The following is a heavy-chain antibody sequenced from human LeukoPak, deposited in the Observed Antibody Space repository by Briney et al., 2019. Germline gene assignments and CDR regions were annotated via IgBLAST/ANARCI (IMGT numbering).Heavy chain of an antibody. CDR1: GGSISSFY. D-gene: IGHD2-2*01. J-gene: IGHJ2*01. Sequence: SETLSLTCIVSGGSISSFYWTWIRQPPGKGPEWIGYMSYSGSTDYNPSLKSRVTISIDTSKSQFSLKLSSVTAADTAVYYCARRSASTNWYFDLWGRGTLVTVSS. CDR3: ARRSASTNWYFDL. CDR2: MSYSGST. V-gene: IGHV4-59*08.